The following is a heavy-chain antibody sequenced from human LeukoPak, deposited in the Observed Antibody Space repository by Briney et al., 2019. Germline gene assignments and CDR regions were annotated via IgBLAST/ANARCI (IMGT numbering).Heavy chain of an antibody. V-gene: IGHV1-18*01. CDR1: GYTFTSYG. Sequence: GASVTVSCKASGYTFTSYGISWVRQAPGQGLEWMGWISAYNGNTNYAQKLQGRVTMTTDTSTSTAYMELRSLRSDDTAVYYCARTYYYGSGSYQNYYYYYMDVWGKGTTVTVSS. CDR2: ISAYNGNT. CDR3: ARTYYYGSGSYQNYYYYYMDV. D-gene: IGHD3-10*01. J-gene: IGHJ6*03.